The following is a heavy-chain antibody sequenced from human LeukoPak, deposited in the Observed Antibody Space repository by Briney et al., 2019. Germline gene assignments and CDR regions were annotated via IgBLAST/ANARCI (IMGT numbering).Heavy chain of an antibody. D-gene: IGHD6-13*01. CDR2: ISSSSSYI. V-gene: IGHV3-21*01. J-gene: IGHJ4*02. Sequence: GGSLRLSCAAAGFTFSSYSMNWVRQAPGKGLEWVSSISSSSSYIYYADSVKGRFTISRDNAKNSLYLQMNSLRAEDTAVYYCARYSIAAAGTDYCGQGTLVTVSS. CDR1: GFTFSSYS. CDR3: ARYSIAAAGTDY.